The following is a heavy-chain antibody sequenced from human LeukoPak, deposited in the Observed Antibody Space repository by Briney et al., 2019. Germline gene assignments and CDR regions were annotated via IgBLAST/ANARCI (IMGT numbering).Heavy chain of an antibody. CDR2: MQSGGST. Sequence: PGGSLRLSCAASGITVSSKYMSWVRQAPGKGLEWVSVMQSGGSTYYADSVKGRFTISRDNAKNSLYLQMNSLRAEDTAVYYCASGYYVSGSYLAGYFDYWGQGTLVTVSS. CDR1: GITVSSKY. V-gene: IGHV3-53*01. D-gene: IGHD3-10*01. CDR3: ASGYYVSGSYLAGYFDY. J-gene: IGHJ4*02.